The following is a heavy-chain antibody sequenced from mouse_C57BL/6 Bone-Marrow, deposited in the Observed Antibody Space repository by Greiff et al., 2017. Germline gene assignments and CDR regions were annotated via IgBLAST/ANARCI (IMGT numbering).Heavy chain of an antibody. V-gene: IGHV1-64*01. CDR3: ARGEGYGNYVPYFDY. CDR1: GYTFTSYW. J-gene: IGHJ2*01. CDR2: IHPNSGST. Sequence: VQLQQPGAELVKPGASVKLSCKASGYTFTSYWMHWVKQRPGQGLEWIGMIHPNSGSTNYNEKFKSKATLTVDKSSSTAYMQLSSLTSEDSAVYYCARGEGYGNYVPYFDYWGQGTTLTVSS. D-gene: IGHD2-1*01.